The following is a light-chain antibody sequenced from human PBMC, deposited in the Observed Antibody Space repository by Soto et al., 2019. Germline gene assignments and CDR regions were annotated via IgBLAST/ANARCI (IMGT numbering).Light chain of an antibody. CDR1: SSDAGGYNY. V-gene: IGLV2-11*01. CDR2: DVS. Sequence: QSVLTQPRSLSVSPGQSVTISCTGTSSDAGGYNYVSWYQQHPGRAPKLMIYDVSKRPSGVPDRFSGSKSGNTASLTISGLQAEDEADYYCCSYAGSYPYVFGTGTKVTVL. CDR3: CSYAGSYPYV. J-gene: IGLJ1*01.